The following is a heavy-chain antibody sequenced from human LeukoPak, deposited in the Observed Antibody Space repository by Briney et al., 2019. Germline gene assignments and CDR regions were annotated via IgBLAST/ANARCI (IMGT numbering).Heavy chain of an antibody. V-gene: IGHV3-15*01. D-gene: IGHD3-3*01. J-gene: IGHJ4*02. Sequence: GGSLRLSCAASGFTFSNAWMSWVRQAPGKGLEWVGRIKSKTDGGTTDYAAPVKGRFTISRDDPKNTLYLQMNSLKTEDTAVYYCTTGLRYYDFWSGYYTGDFDYWGQGTLVTVSS. CDR3: TTGLRYYDFWSGYYTGDFDY. CDR2: IKSKTDGGTT. CDR1: GFTFSNAW.